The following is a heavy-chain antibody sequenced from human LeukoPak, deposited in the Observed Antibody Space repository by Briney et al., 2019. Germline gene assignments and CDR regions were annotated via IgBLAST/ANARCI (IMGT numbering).Heavy chain of an antibody. CDR2: FYPVDSDT. Sequence: GEPLKISCQGSGYSFTSYWIGWLRQIPGKGREWMGIFYPVDSDTSSSPSFQGQFRFSADMSISTCNPQWSSLEASDTAMYYCARPGYGDYLWAFDIWGKGTMVTVSS. D-gene: IGHD4-17*01. CDR3: ARPGYGDYLWAFDI. CDR1: GYSFTSYW. J-gene: IGHJ3*02. V-gene: IGHV5-51*01.